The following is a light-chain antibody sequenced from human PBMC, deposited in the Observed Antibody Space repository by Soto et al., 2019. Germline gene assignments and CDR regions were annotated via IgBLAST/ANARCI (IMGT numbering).Light chain of an antibody. V-gene: IGLV2-8*01. CDR2: EVS. CDR3: SSYAGSNIVV. J-gene: IGLJ2*01. CDR1: SSDVGGYNF. Sequence: QSALTQPPSASGSPGQSVTISCTGTSSDVGGYNFVSWYQQHPGKARKLMIYEVSERPSGVPDRFSGSKSGNTASLTVSGLQAEDEVDYYCSSYAGSNIVVFGGGTKLTVL.